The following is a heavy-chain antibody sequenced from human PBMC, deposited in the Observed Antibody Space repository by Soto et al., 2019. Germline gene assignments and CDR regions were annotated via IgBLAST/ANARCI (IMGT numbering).Heavy chain of an antibody. Sequence: PGGSLRLSCAASGFTFSSYSMNWVRQAPGKGLEWVSSISSSSSYIYYADSVKGRFTISRDNAKNSLYLQMNSLRAEDTAVYYCARSIGRSSNFDYWGQGTLVTVSS. CDR2: ISSSSSYI. D-gene: IGHD1-26*01. CDR3: ARSIGRSSNFDY. J-gene: IGHJ4*02. V-gene: IGHV3-21*01. CDR1: GFTFSSYS.